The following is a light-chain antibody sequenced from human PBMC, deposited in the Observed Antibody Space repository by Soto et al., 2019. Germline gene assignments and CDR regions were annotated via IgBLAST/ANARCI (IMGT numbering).Light chain of an antibody. Sequence: DIQMTQSPSSLSASVGDRVTITCRASQRISSYLNWYQQKPGKAPRLLIYAASSLQSGVLSRFSGSGSGTEFTLTISSLQPEDFATYYCLQHNSYPLTFGQGTRLEI. CDR1: QRISSY. V-gene: IGKV1-17*01. CDR2: AAS. CDR3: LQHNSYPLT. J-gene: IGKJ5*01.